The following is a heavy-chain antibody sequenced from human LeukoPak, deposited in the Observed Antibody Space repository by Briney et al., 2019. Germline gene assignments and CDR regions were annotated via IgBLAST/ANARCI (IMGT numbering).Heavy chain of an antibody. V-gene: IGHV3-21*01. J-gene: IGHJ4*02. CDR3: ASEVDTAMGDGGY. CDR1: GFTFSSYS. Sequence: GGSLRLSCAASGFTFSSYSMNWVRQAPGKGLEWVSPISSSSSYIYYADSVKGRFTISRDNAKNSLYLQMNSLRAEDTAVYYCASEVDTAMGDGGYWGQGTLVTVSS. D-gene: IGHD5-18*01. CDR2: ISSSSSYI.